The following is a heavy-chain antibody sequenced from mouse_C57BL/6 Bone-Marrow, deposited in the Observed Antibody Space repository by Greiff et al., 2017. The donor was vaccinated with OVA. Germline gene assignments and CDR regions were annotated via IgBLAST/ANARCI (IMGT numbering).Heavy chain of an antibody. J-gene: IGHJ3*01. CDR3: ARYGEAWFAY. Sequence: EVQLQQSGPELVKPGASVKISCKASGYTFTDYYMNWVKQSHGKSLEWIGDINPNNGGTSYNQKFKGKATLTVDKSSSTAYMELRSLTSEDSAVYYCARYGEAWFAYWGQGTLVTVSA. CDR2: INPNNGGT. D-gene: IGHD1-1*01. CDR1: GYTFTDYY. V-gene: IGHV1-26*01.